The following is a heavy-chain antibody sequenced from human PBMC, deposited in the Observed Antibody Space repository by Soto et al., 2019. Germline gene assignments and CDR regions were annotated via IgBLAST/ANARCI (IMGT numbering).Heavy chain of an antibody. CDR1: GFTFSSYA. Sequence: PGGSLRLSCAASGFTFSSYAMSWVRQAPGKGLGWVSAISGSGGSTYYADSVKGRFTISRDNSKNTLYLQMNSLRAEDTAVYYCAKDRKAARPFYYYYGMDVWGQGTTVTVSS. V-gene: IGHV3-23*01. D-gene: IGHD6-6*01. CDR2: ISGSGGST. CDR3: AKDRKAARPFYYYYGMDV. J-gene: IGHJ6*02.